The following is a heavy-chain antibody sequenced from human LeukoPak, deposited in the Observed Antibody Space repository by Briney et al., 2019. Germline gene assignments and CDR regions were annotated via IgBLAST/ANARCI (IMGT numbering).Heavy chain of an antibody. CDR3: ARPSRAAIDYYYMDV. CDR2: IYYSGST. D-gene: IGHD5-18*01. J-gene: IGHJ6*03. V-gene: IGHV4-39*01. Sequence: KPSETLSLTCTVSGGSISSSSYYWGWIRQPPGKGLEWIGSIYYSGSTYYNPSLKSRVTISVDTSKNQFSLKLSSVTAADTAVYYCARPSRAAIDYYYMDVWGKGTTVTVSS. CDR1: GGSISSSSYY.